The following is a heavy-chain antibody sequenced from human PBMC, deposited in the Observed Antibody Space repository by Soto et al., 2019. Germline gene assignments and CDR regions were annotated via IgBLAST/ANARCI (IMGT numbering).Heavy chain of an antibody. V-gene: IGHV1-69*13. CDR3: AKPGSTRSNFVNYYYGMDV. D-gene: IGHD4-4*01. CDR2: IIPIFGTA. J-gene: IGHJ6*02. Sequence: SVKVSCKASGGTFSSYAISWVRQAPGQGLEWMGGIIPIFGTANYAQKFQGRVTITADESTSTAYMELSSLRSEDTAVYYCAKPGSTRSNFVNYYYGMDVWGQGTTVTVSS. CDR1: GGTFSSYA.